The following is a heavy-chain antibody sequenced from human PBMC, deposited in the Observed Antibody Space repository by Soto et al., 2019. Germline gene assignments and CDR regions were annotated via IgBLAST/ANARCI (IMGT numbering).Heavy chain of an antibody. CDR3: ARIHLRHDYFYGMDV. D-gene: IGHD3-10*01. V-gene: IGHV2-70*17. CDR1: GFSLSTSGMC. CDR2: IDWDDEK. Sequence: SGPTLVNPTQTLTLTCTFSGFSLSTSGMCVSWIRQPPGKALEWLARIDWDDEKFYSTSLKTRLTISKDTSKSQVVLTMTNMDPVDTATYYCARIHLRHDYFYGMDVWGQGTTVTVSS. J-gene: IGHJ6*02.